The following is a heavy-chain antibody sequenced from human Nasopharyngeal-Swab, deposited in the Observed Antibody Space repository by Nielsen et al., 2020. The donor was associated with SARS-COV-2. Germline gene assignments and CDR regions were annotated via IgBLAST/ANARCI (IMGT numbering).Heavy chain of an antibody. J-gene: IGHJ3*02. D-gene: IGHD3-10*01. V-gene: IGHV3-7*04. CDR3: ARASDRSKDAFDI. Sequence: GESLKISCAASGFTFSSYWMSWVRQAPGKGLEWVANIKQDGSEKYYVDSVKGRFTISRDNAKNSLYLQMNSLRAEDTAVYYCARASDRSKDAFDIWGQGTMVTVSS. CDR1: GFTFSSYW. CDR2: IKQDGSEK.